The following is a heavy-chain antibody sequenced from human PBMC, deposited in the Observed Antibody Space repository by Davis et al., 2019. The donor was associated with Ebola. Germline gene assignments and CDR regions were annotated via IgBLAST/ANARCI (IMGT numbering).Heavy chain of an antibody. Sequence: HSQTLSLTCAISGDSVSGSSGAWNWIRQSPSRGLEWLGRTYYSSKWYNESALSVKSQITISADTAKNQLSLHLNSVTPEDTAVYYCARGWLRSAFDQWGQGTLVTVSS. CDR3: ARGWLRSAFDQ. V-gene: IGHV6-1*01. D-gene: IGHD5-12*01. CDR2: TYYSSKWYN. J-gene: IGHJ4*02. CDR1: GDSVSGSSGA.